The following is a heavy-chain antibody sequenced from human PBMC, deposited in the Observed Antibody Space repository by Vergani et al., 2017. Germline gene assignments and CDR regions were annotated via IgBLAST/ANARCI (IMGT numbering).Heavy chain of an antibody. CDR2: IKHDGSEQ. D-gene: IGHD5-12*01. J-gene: IGHJ4*02. CDR1: GFTFGDYW. Sequence: EVQLVESGGGLVQPGGSLRLSCVASGFTFGDYWMTWVRQAPGKGPQWVASIKHDGSEQYYVDSVNGRFTISRDNAKNSVSLQMSSLRVDDTAVYYCAKDLALATYYLDFGGQGTLVTVSS. V-gene: IGHV3-7*04. CDR3: AKDLALATYYLDF.